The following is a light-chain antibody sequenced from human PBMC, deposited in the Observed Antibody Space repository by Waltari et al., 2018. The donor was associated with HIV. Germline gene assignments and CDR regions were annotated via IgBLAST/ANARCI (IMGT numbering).Light chain of an antibody. V-gene: IGLV3-25*03. CDR3: QAAAPSGTSVT. Sequence: SSDLTQAPSLSVSPGQTASISCSGHELTNQYVHSYQEKAGQAPVLVISRDSERPLGIPERFSGSRSGSLATLTITGVLADDEADYYCQAAAPSGTSVTFGGGTKLTVL. J-gene: IGLJ2*01. CDR1: ELTNQY. CDR2: RDS.